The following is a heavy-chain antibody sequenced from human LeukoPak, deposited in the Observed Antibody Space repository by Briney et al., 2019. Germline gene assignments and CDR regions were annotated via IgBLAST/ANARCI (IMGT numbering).Heavy chain of an antibody. J-gene: IGHJ4*02. CDR1: GYTFTDYY. D-gene: IGHD3-10*01. Sequence: GASVKVSCKASGYTFTDYYIHWVRQAPGQGLEWMGWINPNSGGTNYAQKFQGRVTMTRDTSISTAYMELSRLRSDDTAVYYCAREAITMVRGVTTYYFDYWGQGTLVTVSS. V-gene: IGHV1-2*02. CDR2: INPNSGGT. CDR3: AREAITMVRGVTTYYFDY.